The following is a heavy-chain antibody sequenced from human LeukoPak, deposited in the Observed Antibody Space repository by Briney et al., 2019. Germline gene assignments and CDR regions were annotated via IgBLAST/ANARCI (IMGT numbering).Heavy chain of an antibody. D-gene: IGHD3-10*01. Sequence: ASVKVSCKASGYTFTSYDINWVRQATGQGLEWMGWMNPNSGNTGYAQKFQGRVTMTRNTSISTAYMELSSLRSEDTAVYYCARGGTMVRGKKPLEIFDYWGQGTLVTVSS. V-gene: IGHV1-8*01. CDR1: GYTFTSYD. CDR2: MNPNSGNT. CDR3: ARGGTMVRGKKPLEIFDY. J-gene: IGHJ4*02.